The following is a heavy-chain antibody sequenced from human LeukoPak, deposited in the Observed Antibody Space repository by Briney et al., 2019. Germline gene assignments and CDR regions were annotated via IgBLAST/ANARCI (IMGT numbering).Heavy chain of an antibody. D-gene: IGHD5-24*01. CDR2: ISSSSSTI. Sequence: GGSLRLSCAASGITFSYYEMNWVRQAPGKGLEWVSFISSSSSTIHYADSVKGRFTISRDDAKNSLSLQMNSLRVEDTAVYYCVRSADGHFDQWGQGTLVTVSS. J-gene: IGHJ4*02. CDR3: VRSADGHFDQ. CDR1: GITFSYYE. V-gene: IGHV3-48*03.